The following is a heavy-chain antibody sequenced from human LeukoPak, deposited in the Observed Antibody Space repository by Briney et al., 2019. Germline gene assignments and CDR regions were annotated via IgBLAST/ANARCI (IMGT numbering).Heavy chain of an antibody. CDR3: ARCPGGGDCYPRY. D-gene: IGHD2-21*02. V-gene: IGHV3-30-3*01. J-gene: IGHJ4*02. CDR1: GFTFSSYA. CDR2: ISYDGSKK. Sequence: GRSLRLSCAASGFTFSSYAMHWVRQAPGKGLEWVAVISYDGSKKYYADSVKGRFTISRDNSKNTLYLQMNSLRAEDTAVYYCARCPGGGDCYPRYWGQGTLVTVSS.